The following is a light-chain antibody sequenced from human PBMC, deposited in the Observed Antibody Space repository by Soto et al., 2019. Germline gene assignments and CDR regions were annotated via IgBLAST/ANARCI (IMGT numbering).Light chain of an antibody. CDR3: QQYGSSPPYT. J-gene: IGKJ2*01. CDR2: GAS. CDR1: QSVSSSY. V-gene: IGKV3-20*01. Sequence: EMVLTQSPGTLSLSPGEIATLSCRASQSVSSSYLAWYQQKPGQAPRLLIYGASSRATGIPDRFSGSGSGTDFTLTISRVEPEAFAVYYCQQYGSSPPYTFGQGTKLEIK.